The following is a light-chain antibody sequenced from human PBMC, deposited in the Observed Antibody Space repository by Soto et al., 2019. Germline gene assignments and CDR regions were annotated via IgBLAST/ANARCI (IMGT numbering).Light chain of an antibody. Sequence: DIQMTQSPSSLSASVGDRVIITCRASQGISTYLAWYQQKPGKVPKLLIYAASTLQSGVPSRFSGSASGTDFILTISSLQPEDVATYYCQKYNSAPLTFGGGTKVDI. J-gene: IGKJ4*01. CDR1: QGISTY. CDR3: QKYNSAPLT. V-gene: IGKV1-27*01. CDR2: AAS.